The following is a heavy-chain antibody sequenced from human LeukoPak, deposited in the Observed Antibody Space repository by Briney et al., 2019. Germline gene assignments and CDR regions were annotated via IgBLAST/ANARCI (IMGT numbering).Heavy chain of an antibody. CDR3: ARSLPDYDILTGPTSPDY. CDR1: GFTFSSYS. V-gene: IGHV3-21*01. Sequence: GGSLRLSCAASGFTFSSYSMNWVRQAPGKGLEWVSSISSSSSYIYYADSVKGRFTISRDNAKNSLYLQMNSLRAEDTAVYYCARSLPDYDILTGPTSPDYWGQGTLVTVSS. CDR2: ISSSSSYI. J-gene: IGHJ4*02. D-gene: IGHD3-9*01.